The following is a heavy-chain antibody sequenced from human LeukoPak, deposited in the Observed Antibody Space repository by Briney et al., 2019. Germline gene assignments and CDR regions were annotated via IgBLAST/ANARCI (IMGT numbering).Heavy chain of an antibody. CDR3: ARGPIYGMDV. CDR1: GGSFSGYY. V-gene: IGHV4-34*01. J-gene: IGHJ6*02. CDR2: INHSGST. Sequence: SETLSLTCAVYGGSFSGYYWSWIRQPPGKGLEWIGEINHSGSTNYNPSLKSRVTISVDTSKNQFSLKLSSVTAADTAVYYCARGPIYGMDVWGQGTTVTVSS.